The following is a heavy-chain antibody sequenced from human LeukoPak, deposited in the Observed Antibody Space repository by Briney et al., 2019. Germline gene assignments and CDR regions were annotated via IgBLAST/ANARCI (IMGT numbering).Heavy chain of an antibody. V-gene: IGHV1-46*01. Sequence: VPVKVSCKASGYTFTTSQLYRVRQAPGHGLDRMGIVNPSGGSTSYAQKFQGRVTMTRDTSTSTVYMELSSLRSEDTAVYYCAREGVGAPYYYGMDVWGQGTTVTVSS. D-gene: IGHD1-26*01. CDR2: VNPSGGST. CDR1: GYTFTTSQ. J-gene: IGHJ6*02. CDR3: AREGVGAPYYYGMDV.